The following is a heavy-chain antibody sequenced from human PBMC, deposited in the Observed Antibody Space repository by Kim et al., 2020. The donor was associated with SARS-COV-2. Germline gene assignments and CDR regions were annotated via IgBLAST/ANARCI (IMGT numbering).Heavy chain of an antibody. V-gene: IGHV3-30*18. J-gene: IGHJ4*02. CDR2: VSNDGSNK. Sequence: GGSLRLSCAASGFTFSGYGMHWVRQAPGKGLEWVAVVSNDGSNKDYADSVKGRFTISRDNSRSTLYLQMNNLRSEDTAVYYCAKDTVNIQHWLDIFDYWGQGTLVTVSS. CDR3: AKDTVNIQHWLDIFDY. CDR1: GFTFSGYG. D-gene: IGHD6-19*01.